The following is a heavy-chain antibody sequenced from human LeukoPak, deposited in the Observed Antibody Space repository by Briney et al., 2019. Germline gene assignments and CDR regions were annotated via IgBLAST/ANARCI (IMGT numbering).Heavy chain of an antibody. V-gene: IGHV3-30*04. CDR2: ISYDGSNK. CDR1: GFTFSSYA. D-gene: IGHD3-10*01. J-gene: IGHJ5*02. CDR3: AKGQMVRGGNWFDP. Sequence: GGSLRLSCAASGFTFSSYAMHWVRQAPGKGLEWVAVISYDGSNKYYADSVKGRFTISRDNSKNTLYLQMNSLRAEDTAVYYCAKGQMVRGGNWFDPWGQGTLVTVSS.